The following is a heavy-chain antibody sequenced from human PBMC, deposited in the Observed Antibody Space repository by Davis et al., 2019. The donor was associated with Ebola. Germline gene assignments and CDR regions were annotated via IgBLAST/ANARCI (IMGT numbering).Heavy chain of an antibody. CDR2: ISAYNGNT. J-gene: IGHJ6*02. CDR3: ARDAPEYSSSSGYSSGWYSYYGMDV. CDR1: GYTFTSYG. D-gene: IGHD6-19*01. Sequence: ASVKVSCKASGYTFTSYGISWVRQAPGQGLEWMGWISAYNGNTNYAQKFQGRVTITADKSTRTAYMELSSLRSEDTAVYYCARDAPEYSSSSGYSSGWYSYYGMDVWGQGTTVTVSS. V-gene: IGHV1-18*01.